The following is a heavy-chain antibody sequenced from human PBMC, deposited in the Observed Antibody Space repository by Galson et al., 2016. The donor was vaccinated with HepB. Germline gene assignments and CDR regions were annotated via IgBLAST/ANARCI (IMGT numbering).Heavy chain of an antibody. D-gene: IGHD2-21*01. J-gene: IGHJ4*02. CDR2: IWYDGNKK. Sequence: SLRLSCAASGFTLNTYAMHWVRRAPGKGLEWVAVIWYDGNKKYFASSVTGRFTISSDNSRYTLPMPMTSLRAEPMLVYYCASYDLISPCDCGSSVPNSQAYSNKGRFTYTSDALAHRPAGGFPDQRAGGGVLFSRAGYGGKAVWGQGT. CDR3: ASYDLISPCDCGSSVPNSQAYSNKGRFTYTSDALAHRPAGGFPDQRAGGGVLFSRAGYGGKAV. CDR1: GFTLNTYA. V-gene: IGHV3-33*01.